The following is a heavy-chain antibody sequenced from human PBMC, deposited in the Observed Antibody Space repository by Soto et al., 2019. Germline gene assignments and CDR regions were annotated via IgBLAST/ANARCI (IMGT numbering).Heavy chain of an antibody. V-gene: IGHV4-30-4*01. Sequence: SETLSLTCTVSGGSISSGDYYWSWIRQPPGKGLEWIGYIYYSGSTYYNPSLKSRVTISVDTSKNQFSLKLSSVTAADTAVYYCARVRRRDQNYYYYGMDVWGQGTTVTVSS. CDR2: IYYSGST. J-gene: IGHJ6*02. CDR1: GGSISSGDYY. CDR3: ARVRRRDQNYYYYGMDV.